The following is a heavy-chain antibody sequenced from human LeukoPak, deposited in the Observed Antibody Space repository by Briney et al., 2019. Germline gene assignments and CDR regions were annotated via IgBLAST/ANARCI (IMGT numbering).Heavy chain of an antibody. CDR3: AIFNESGYDWPRFDY. CDR2: ISAYNGNT. CDR1: GYTFTSYG. Sequence: ASVKVSCKASGYTFTSYGISWVRQAPGQGLEWMGWISAYNGNTNYAQKLQGRVTMTTDTSTSTAYMELRSLRSDDTAVYYCAIFNESGYDWPRFDYWGQGTLVIVSS. V-gene: IGHV1-18*01. J-gene: IGHJ4*02. D-gene: IGHD5-12*01.